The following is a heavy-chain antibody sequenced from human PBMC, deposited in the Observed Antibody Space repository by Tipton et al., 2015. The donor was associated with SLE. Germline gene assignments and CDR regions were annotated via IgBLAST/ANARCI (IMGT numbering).Heavy chain of an antibody. J-gene: IGHJ6*02. Sequence: SLRLSCAASGFTFSSYWMHWVRQAPGKGLEWVSSITGSGHNSDYADSVKGRFTISRDNSKNTLYLQMNSLTADDTVVYYCAGELVPFYYGMDVWGQGTTVSVSS. CDR3: AGELVPFYYGMDV. V-gene: IGHV3-74*01. CDR2: ITGSGHNS. CDR1: GFTFSSYW. D-gene: IGHD1-26*01.